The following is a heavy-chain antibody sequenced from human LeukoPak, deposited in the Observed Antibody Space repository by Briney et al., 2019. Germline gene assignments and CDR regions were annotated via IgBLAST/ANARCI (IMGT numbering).Heavy chain of an antibody. CDR1: GFTFDDYA. D-gene: IGHD4-17*01. CDR2: IDYSGSTI. CDR3: ARDTTVTTLPYYFDY. Sequence: PGGSLRLSCAASGFTFDDYAMSWVRQAPGKGLEWISYIDYSGSTIYYADSVKGRFTISRDNAKNSLYLQMNSLRAEDTAVYYCARDTTVTTLPYYFDYWGQGTLVTVSS. V-gene: IGHV3-48*03. J-gene: IGHJ4*02.